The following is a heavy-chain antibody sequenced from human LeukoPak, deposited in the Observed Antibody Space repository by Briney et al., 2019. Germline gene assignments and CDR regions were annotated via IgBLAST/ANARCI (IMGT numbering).Heavy chain of an antibody. CDR2: IRGSCGST. CDR3: AKTGLGPPIYYYGSGEFQH. V-gene: IGHV3-23*01. Sequence: GGSLRLSCAASGFTFSSYAMSWVRQAPGKGLEWVSAIRGSCGSTYYADSVKCRFTISRDNSQNTLYLQMNSLRAEDTAVYYCAKTGLGPPIYYYGSGEFQHWGQGTLVTVSS. CDR1: GFTFSSYA. D-gene: IGHD3-10*01. J-gene: IGHJ1*01.